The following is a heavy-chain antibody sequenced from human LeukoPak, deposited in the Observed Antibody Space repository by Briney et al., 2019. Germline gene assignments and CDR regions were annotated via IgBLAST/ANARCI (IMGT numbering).Heavy chain of an antibody. Sequence: ASVKVSCKASGATFISYAMSWVRQAPGQGLEWMGGIIPIFGTANYAQKFQGRVTITADKSTSTAYMEVSSLRSEDTAGYYCAGGRPRGYCSGGSCYHNFDYWGQGTLVTVSS. V-gene: IGHV1-69*06. CDR1: GATFISYA. D-gene: IGHD2-15*01. CDR3: AGGRPRGYCSGGSCYHNFDY. CDR2: IIPIFGTA. J-gene: IGHJ4*02.